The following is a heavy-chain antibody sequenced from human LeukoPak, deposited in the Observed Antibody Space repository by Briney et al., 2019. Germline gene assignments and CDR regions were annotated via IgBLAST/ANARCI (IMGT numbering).Heavy chain of an antibody. Sequence: ASVKVSCKASGYTFTGYYMHWVRQAPGQGLEWMGWINPNSGGTNYAQKFQGRVTMTRDTSISTAYMELSRLRSDDTAVYYCARSLPYYYGSGSYLDYWGQGTLVTVSS. J-gene: IGHJ4*02. D-gene: IGHD3-10*01. CDR1: GYTFTGYY. V-gene: IGHV1-2*02. CDR3: ARSLPYYYGSGSYLDY. CDR2: INPNSGGT.